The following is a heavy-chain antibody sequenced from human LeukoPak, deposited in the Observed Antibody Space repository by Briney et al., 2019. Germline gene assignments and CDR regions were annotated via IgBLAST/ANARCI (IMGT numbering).Heavy chain of an antibody. CDR2: IRYDGSNK. D-gene: IGHD3-3*01. J-gene: IGHJ6*03. V-gene: IGHV3-30*02. Sequence: GGSLRLSCAASGFTFSSYGMHWVRQAPGKGLEWVAFIRYDGSNKYYADSVKGRFTISRDNSKNSLYLQMNSLRAEDTAVYYCASANPILLDYYYYYYMDVWGKGTTVTVSS. CDR1: GFTFSSYG. CDR3: ASANPILLDYYYYYYMDV.